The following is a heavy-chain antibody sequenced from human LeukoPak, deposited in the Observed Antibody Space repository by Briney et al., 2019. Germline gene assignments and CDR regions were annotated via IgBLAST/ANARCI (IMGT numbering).Heavy chain of an antibody. CDR2: IYYSGST. V-gene: IGHV4-39*07. D-gene: IGHD3-22*01. Sequence: SETLSLTCTVSGGSISSSSYYWGWIRQPPGRGLEWIVSIYYSGSTYYNPSLKSRVTITVDTSNNQFSLKLSYVTAADTAVYYCARETIDITVTVVVRMGDAFDIWGQGTMITVSS. CDR3: ARETIDITVTVVVRMGDAFDI. J-gene: IGHJ3*02. CDR1: GGSISSSSYY.